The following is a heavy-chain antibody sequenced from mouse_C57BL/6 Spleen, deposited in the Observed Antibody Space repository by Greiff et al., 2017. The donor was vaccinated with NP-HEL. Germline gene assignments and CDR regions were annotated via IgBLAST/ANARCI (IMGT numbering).Heavy chain of an antibody. Sequence: QVQLQQPGAELVMPGASVKLSCKASGYTFTSYWMHWVKQRPGQGLEWIGEIDPSDSYTNYNQKFKGKSTLTVDKSSSTAYMQLSSLTSEDSAVYYCARTLYYSGYKYYAMDYWGQGTSVTVSS. J-gene: IGHJ4*01. V-gene: IGHV1-69*01. CDR1: GYTFTSYW. D-gene: IGHD1-1*01. CDR3: ARTLYYSGYKYYAMDY. CDR2: IDPSDSYT.